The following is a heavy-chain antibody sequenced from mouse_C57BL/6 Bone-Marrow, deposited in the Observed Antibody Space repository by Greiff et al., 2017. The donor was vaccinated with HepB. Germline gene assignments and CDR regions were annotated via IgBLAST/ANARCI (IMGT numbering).Heavy chain of an antibody. D-gene: IGHD2-4*01. Sequence: EVHLVESGGGLVKPGGSLKLSCAASGFTFSSYAMSWVRQTPEKRLEWVATISDGGSYTYYPDNVKGRFTISRDNAKNNLYLQMSQLKSEDTAMYYCAINYDYWYFDVWGTGTTVTVSS. J-gene: IGHJ1*03. CDR3: AINYDYWYFDV. CDR1: GFTFSSYA. V-gene: IGHV5-4*01. CDR2: ISDGGSYT.